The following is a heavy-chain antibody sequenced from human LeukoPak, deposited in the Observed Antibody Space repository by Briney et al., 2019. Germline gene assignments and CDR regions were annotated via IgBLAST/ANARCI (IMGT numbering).Heavy chain of an antibody. CDR1: GGSIINSNW. CDR2: IYYSGST. J-gene: IGHJ4*02. V-gene: IGHV4-4*02. CDR3: ARTSGYDLDYFDY. D-gene: IGHD5-12*01. Sequence: SGTLSLTCAVSGGSIINSNWWSWVRQHPGKGLEWIGYIYYSGSTYYNPSLKSRVTISVDTSKNQFSLKLSSVTAADTAVYYCARTSGYDLDYFDYWGQGTLVTVSS.